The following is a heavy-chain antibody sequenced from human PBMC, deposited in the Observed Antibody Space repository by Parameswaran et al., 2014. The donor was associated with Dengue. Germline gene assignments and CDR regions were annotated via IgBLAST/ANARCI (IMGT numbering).Heavy chain of an antibody. CDR2: ISYDGSNK. CDR1: GFTFSSYG. V-gene: IGHV3-30*03. D-gene: IGHD6-13*01. Sequence: QAGGSLRLSCAASGFTFSSYGMHWVRQAPGKGLEWVAVISYDGSNKYYADSVKGRFTISRDNSKNTLYLQMNSLRAEDTAVYYCARSYSSSWYYFDYWGQGTLVTVSS. CDR3: ARSYSSSWYYFDY. J-gene: IGHJ4*02.